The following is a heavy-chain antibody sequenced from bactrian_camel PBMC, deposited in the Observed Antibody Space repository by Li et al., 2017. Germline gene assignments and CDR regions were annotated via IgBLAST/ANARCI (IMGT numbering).Heavy chain of an antibody. Sequence: QLVEYGGGLVQPGGSLTLFCVTSGFTFSRYSMTWVRQAPGKGLEWVSSMNNDGRHTYYADSVKGRFTISQDNAKNTVYLQMNNLKSGDTAMYYCAADLPPADCYSGSWCQSFQGTQVTVS. V-gene: IGHV3S6*01. J-gene: IGHJ4*01. CDR1: GFTFSRYS. CDR2: MNNDGRHT. D-gene: IGHD3*01.